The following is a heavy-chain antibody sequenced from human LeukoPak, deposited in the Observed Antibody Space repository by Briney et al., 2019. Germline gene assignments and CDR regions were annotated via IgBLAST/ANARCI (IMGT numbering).Heavy chain of an antibody. CDR1: GFTFNNFA. CDR2: ISGSGGST. J-gene: IGHJ4*02. CDR3: AKNVKSSGWCSDY. Sequence: GGSLRLSCAASGFTFNNFAMSWARQAPGKGLEWVSAISGSGGSTYYADSVKGRFTISRDNSKNTLYLQMNSLRAEDTAVYYCAKNVKSSGWCSDYWGQGTLVTVSS. V-gene: IGHV3-23*01. D-gene: IGHD6-19*01.